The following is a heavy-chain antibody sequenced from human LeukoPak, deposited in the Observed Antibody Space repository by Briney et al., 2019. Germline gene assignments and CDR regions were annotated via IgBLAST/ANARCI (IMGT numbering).Heavy chain of an antibody. CDR2: ISSSGSTK. D-gene: IGHD3-16*02. J-gene: IGHJ4*02. CDR1: GFSFSSYE. Sequence: GGSLRLSCAASGFSFSSYEMNWVRQAPGKGLEWVSYISSSGSTKYYADSVKGRFTISRDNARNSLYLQMNSLRAEDTAVYYCARDNGAYDYVWGSYRQLIFDYWGQGTLVTVSS. V-gene: IGHV3-48*03. CDR3: ARDNGAYDYVWGSYRQLIFDY.